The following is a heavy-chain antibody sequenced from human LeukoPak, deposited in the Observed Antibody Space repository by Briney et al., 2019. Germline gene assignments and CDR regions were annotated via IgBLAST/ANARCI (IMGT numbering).Heavy chain of an antibody. Sequence: GASVKVSCTASGYTFTVYYMHWVRQAPGQGLEWMGWINPNSGGTNYAQKFQGRVTMTRDTSISTAYMELSRLRSDDTAVYYCARRESKNSYGYNYWGQGTLVTVSS. CDR1: GYTFTVYY. V-gene: IGHV1-2*02. CDR2: INPNSGGT. J-gene: IGHJ4*02. D-gene: IGHD5-18*01. CDR3: ARRESKNSYGYNY.